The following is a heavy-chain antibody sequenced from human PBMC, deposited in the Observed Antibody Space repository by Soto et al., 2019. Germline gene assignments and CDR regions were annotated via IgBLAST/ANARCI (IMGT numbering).Heavy chain of an antibody. V-gene: IGHV1-69*02. Sequence: ASVKVSCKASGGTFSSYTISWVRQAPGQGLEWMGRIIPILGIANYAQKFQGRVTITADKSTSTAYMELSSLRSEDTAVYYCASLGYSGYDWLDYWGQGTLVTVSS. J-gene: IGHJ4*02. D-gene: IGHD5-12*01. CDR2: IIPILGIA. CDR3: ASLGYSGYDWLDY. CDR1: GGTFSSYT.